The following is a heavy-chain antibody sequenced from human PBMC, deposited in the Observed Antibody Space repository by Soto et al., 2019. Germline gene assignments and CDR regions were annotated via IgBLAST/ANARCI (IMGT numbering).Heavy chain of an antibody. V-gene: IGHV3-30*18. CDR3: AKDRTMIAEARYFDY. CDR2: ISYDGINK. CDR1: GFTFSHYG. Sequence: GGSLRISCAASGFTFSHYGMHWVRQAPGKGLEWVAVISYDGINKYFADSVKGRFTISRDNSKNTLYLQMNSLRAEDTAVYYCAKDRTMIAEARYFDYWGHGTTVTVSS. D-gene: IGHD3-22*01. J-gene: IGHJ4*03.